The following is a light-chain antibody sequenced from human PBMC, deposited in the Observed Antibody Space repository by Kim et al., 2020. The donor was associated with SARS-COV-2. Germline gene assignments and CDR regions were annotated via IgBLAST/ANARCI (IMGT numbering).Light chain of an antibody. Sequence: DIQMTQSPSSLSASIGDRVTITCRAGQTISTYLSWYQFKPGKAPKLLIYGASSLQSGVPSRFSGSGSGTDFTLIISNLQPEDSATYYCQQGHSIPRTFGQGTSVEIK. CDR2: GAS. J-gene: IGKJ2*02. CDR1: QTISTY. V-gene: IGKV1-39*01. CDR3: QQGHSIPRT.